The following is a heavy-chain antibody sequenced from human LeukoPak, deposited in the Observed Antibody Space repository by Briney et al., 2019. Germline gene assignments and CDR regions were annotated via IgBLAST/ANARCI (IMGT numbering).Heavy chain of an antibody. CDR2: INTDGTSS. V-gene: IGHV3-74*01. CDR1: GFTFTNYW. D-gene: IGHD3-16*01. Sequence: GGALRLSCAASGFTFTNYWRHWVRQMAGKGLVWVSRINTDGTSSDYADSVKGRFTISRDNAKNTLYLEMNSLRVEDTAVYYCARRTSLGMYDYWGQGALVTVSS. CDR3: ARRTSLGMYDY. J-gene: IGHJ4*02.